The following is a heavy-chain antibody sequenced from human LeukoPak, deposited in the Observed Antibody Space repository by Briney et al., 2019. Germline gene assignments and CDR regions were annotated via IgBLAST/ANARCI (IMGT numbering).Heavy chain of an antibody. CDR3: ARHGTGDIVVVVAATGFDP. Sequence: SETLSLTCTVSGGSISEYHWSWIRQPPGKGLEWIGYINYSGSTNYNPSLKSRVTISVDTSKNQFSLKLSSVTAADTAVYYCARHGTGDIVVVVAATGFDPWGQGTLVTVSS. V-gene: IGHV4-59*08. D-gene: IGHD2-15*01. J-gene: IGHJ5*02. CDR2: INYSGST. CDR1: GGSISEYH.